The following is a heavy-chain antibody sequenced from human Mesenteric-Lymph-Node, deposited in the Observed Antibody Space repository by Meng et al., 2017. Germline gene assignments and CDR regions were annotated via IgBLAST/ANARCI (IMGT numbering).Heavy chain of an antibody. V-gene: IGHV1-8*01. D-gene: IGHD4-11*01. CDR3: ARGWYSSYYFDY. CDR1: GDTFTTYD. J-gene: IGHJ4*02. CDR2: MNPRSANT. Sequence: QVQLVQSGAEVKKPGASVTVSCKASGDTFTTYDINWVRQAPGQGLEWMGWMNPRSANTGYAQKFQGRVTMTSDTSITTGYMELSNLRSEDTAVYYCARGWYSSYYFDYWGQGTLVTVSS.